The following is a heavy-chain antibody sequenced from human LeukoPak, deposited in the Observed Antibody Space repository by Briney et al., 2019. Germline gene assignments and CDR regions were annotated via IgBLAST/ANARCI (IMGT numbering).Heavy chain of an antibody. CDR3: TRNSEMWLHLPTH. CDR1: GFTFTGYY. Sequence: ASVKVSCKASGFTFTGYYMHWVRQAPGQGLEWMGWINPNSGGINYAQKFQGRVTLTRDTSISTAYMELSRLKSDDTAVYYCTRNSEMWLHLPTHWGQGTLVTVSS. J-gene: IGHJ4*02. CDR2: INPNSGGI. V-gene: IGHV1-2*02. D-gene: IGHD5-24*01.